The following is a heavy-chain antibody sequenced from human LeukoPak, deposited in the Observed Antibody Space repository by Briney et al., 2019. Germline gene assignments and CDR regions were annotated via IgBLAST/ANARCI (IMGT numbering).Heavy chain of an antibody. D-gene: IGHD3-10*01. V-gene: IGHV3-23*01. CDR2: ISGNGYNT. Sequence: AGGSLSLSCAASDFTLSNYAMSWFRQAPGKGLEWVSSISGNGYNTYYAASVKDRFTISGDSSTNTLTLQMHRLRAEDTAVYYCPKGVPLWFAFYFDHWGQGTLVTVSS. CDR1: DFTLSNYA. J-gene: IGHJ4*02. CDR3: PKGVPLWFAFYFDH.